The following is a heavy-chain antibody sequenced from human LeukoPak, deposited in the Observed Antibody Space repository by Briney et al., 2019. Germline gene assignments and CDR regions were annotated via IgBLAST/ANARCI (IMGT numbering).Heavy chain of an antibody. CDR3: ARDRGSYQGLFDY. CDR1: GGSITSYF. Sequence: SETLSLTCTVSGGSITSYFWSWIRQPAGKGLEWIGRIYTSGGTDYNPSLKSRATMSLDTSKNQFSLKLSSVTAADTAVYYCARDRGSYQGLFDYWGQGTLVTVSS. D-gene: IGHD1-26*01. V-gene: IGHV4-4*07. J-gene: IGHJ4*02. CDR2: IYTSGGT.